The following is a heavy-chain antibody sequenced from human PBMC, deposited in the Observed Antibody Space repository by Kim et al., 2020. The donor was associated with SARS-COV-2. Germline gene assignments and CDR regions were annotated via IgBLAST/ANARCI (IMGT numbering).Heavy chain of an antibody. CDR2: IYYSGST. Sequence: SETLSLTCTVSGGSISSYYWSWIRQPPGKGLEWIGYIYYSGSTNYNPSLKSRVTISVDTSKNQFSLKLSSVTAADTAVYYCARLGDYGDYGGAFDIWGQGTMVTVSS. CDR3: ARLGDYGDYGGAFDI. D-gene: IGHD4-17*01. V-gene: IGHV4-59*08. CDR1: GGSISSYY. J-gene: IGHJ3*02.